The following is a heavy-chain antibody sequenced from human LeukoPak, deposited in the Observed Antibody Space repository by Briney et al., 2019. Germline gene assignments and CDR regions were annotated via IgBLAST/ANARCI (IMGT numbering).Heavy chain of an antibody. CDR1: GFTFSSYG. D-gene: IGHD2-15*01. J-gene: IGHJ6*02. V-gene: IGHV3-30*18. Sequence: QTGGSLRLSCAASGFTFSSYGMHWVRQAPGKGLEWVAVISYDGSNKYYADSVKGRFTISRDNSKNTLYLQMNSLRAEDTAVYYCAKDDGDVVVVSADYYYGMDVWGQGTTVTVSS. CDR2: ISYDGSNK. CDR3: AKDDGDVVVVSADYYYGMDV.